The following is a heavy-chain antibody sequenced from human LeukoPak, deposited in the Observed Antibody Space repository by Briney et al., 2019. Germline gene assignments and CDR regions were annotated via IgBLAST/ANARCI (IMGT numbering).Heavy chain of an antibody. J-gene: IGHJ4*02. CDR2: IYYSGST. CDR3: VKSGGYGLIDY. D-gene: IGHD1-26*01. CDR1: GGSISSYY. Sequence: SETLSLTCTVSGGSISSYYWGWIRQPPGKGLEWIGNIYYSGSTYYNASLQSRVTISIDTFKNQFSLRLHSVSAEDPAMYFCVKSGGYGLIDYWGQGTLVTVSS. V-gene: IGHV4-59*04.